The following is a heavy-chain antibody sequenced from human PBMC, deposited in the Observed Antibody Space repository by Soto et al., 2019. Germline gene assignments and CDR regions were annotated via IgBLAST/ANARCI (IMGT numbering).Heavy chain of an antibody. Sequence: EIQLVESGGGLVQPGGSLRLSCAASGFTFSSFAMRWVRQAPGKGLEWVASIKQDGRDKYYLDSVKGRFTISRDNAKNPLYLQMNSLRAEDTALYGCERDSVTAASTDLGPGTLVTVSS. CDR1: GFTFSSFA. D-gene: IGHD6-13*01. CDR2: IKQDGRDK. V-gene: IGHV3-7*03. CDR3: ERDSVTAASTD. J-gene: IGHJ4*02.